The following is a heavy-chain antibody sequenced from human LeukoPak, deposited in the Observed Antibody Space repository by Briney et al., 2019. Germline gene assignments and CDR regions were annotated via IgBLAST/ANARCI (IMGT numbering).Heavy chain of an antibody. Sequence: SVKVSCKASGGTFSSYAISWVRQAPGQGLEWMGGIIPIFGTANYAQKFQGRVTITADKSTSTAYMELSSLRSEDTAVYYCAREYCSSTSCYSNWFDPWGQGTLVTVSS. J-gene: IGHJ5*02. D-gene: IGHD2-2*01. CDR3: AREYCSSTSCYSNWFDP. V-gene: IGHV1-69*06. CDR1: GGTFSSYA. CDR2: IIPIFGTA.